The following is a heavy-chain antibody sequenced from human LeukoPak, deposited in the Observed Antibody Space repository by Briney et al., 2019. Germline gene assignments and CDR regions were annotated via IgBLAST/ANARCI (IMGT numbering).Heavy chain of an antibody. CDR2: IRGSGDST. J-gene: IGHJ4*02. CDR3: AKRFRGSSGLYYFDY. V-gene: IGHV3-23*01. CDR1: GFTFSSYA. Sequence: GGSLRLSCAASGFTFSSYALSWVRQAPGQGLEWDSAIRGSGDSTYYADSVKGRFTISRDNSKNTLYLQMNSLRAEDTAIYYCAKRFRGSSGLYYFDYWGQGTLVTVSS. D-gene: IGHD6-13*01.